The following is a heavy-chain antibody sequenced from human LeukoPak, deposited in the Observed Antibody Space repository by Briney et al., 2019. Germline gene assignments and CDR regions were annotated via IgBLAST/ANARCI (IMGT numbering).Heavy chain of an antibody. J-gene: IGHJ4*02. CDR2: INPRFNPGPDIT. V-gene: IGHV1-46*01. CDR1: GYTFSIYH. D-gene: IGHD6-13*01. CDR3: ERGRRIAAAGTQTYYFDY. Sequence: GASVKISCKASGYTFSIYHIHWVRPAPGQGLEWMGKINPRFNPGPDITTYAQKFQGIVTITRDTSTNTVYMELSSLRSEDTAVYYCERGRRIAAAGTQTYYFDYWGQGTLVTVSS.